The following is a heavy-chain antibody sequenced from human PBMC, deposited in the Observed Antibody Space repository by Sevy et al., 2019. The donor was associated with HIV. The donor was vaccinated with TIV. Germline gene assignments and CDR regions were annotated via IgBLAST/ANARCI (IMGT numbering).Heavy chain of an antibody. CDR3: ARHFPPDSNSWSPLHYYYYYGMDV. Sequence: GESLKISCKGSGYSFTSYWISWVRQMPGKGLEWMGRIDPSDSYTNYSPSFQGHVTISADKSISTAYLQWSSLKASDTAMYYCARHFPPDSNSWSPLHYYYYYGMDVWGQGTTVTVSS. V-gene: IGHV5-10-1*01. J-gene: IGHJ6*02. D-gene: IGHD6-13*01. CDR1: GYSFTSYW. CDR2: IDPSDSYT.